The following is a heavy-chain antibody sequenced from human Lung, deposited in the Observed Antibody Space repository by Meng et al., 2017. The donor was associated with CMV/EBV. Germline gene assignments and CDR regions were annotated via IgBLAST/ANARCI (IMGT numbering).Heavy chain of an antibody. CDR2: INPSGGST. D-gene: IGHD2-2*02. Sequence: ASXXVSXKASGYTFTSYYMHWVRQAPGQGLEWMGIINPSGGSTSYAQKFQGRVTMTRDTSTSTVYMELSSLRSEDTAVYYCARAGRYCSSTSCYNEDYYYYYGMDVWXQGTXVTGAS. CDR1: GYTFTSYY. V-gene: IGHV1-46*01. CDR3: ARAGRYCSSTSCYNEDYYYYYGMDV. J-gene: IGHJ6*02.